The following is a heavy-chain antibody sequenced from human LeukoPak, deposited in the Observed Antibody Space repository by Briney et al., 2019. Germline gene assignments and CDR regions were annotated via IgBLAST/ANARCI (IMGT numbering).Heavy chain of an antibody. CDR3: AKEGEIAVAGSLDY. CDR2: INWNGDST. J-gene: IGHJ4*02. Sequence: GGSLRLSCAASGFTFSSYAMHWVRQAPGKGLEWVSGINWNGDSTGYADSVKGRFTISRDNAKNSLYLQMNSLRAEDTALYYCAKEGEIAVAGSLDYWGQGTLVTVSS. CDR1: GFTFSSYA. D-gene: IGHD6-19*01. V-gene: IGHV3-20*04.